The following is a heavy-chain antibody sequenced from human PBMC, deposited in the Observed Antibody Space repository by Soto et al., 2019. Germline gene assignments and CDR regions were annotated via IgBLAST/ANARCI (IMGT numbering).Heavy chain of an antibody. CDR3: ARYCSSSSCSQLYGMDV. CDR2: IDTSHSYS. Sequence: GESLKISCKGSGYSFTKYWIIWVRQVPGKGREWMGRIDTSHSYSHYSPSFQGHVTISVDKSISTGYLQWSSLKASDTAMYYCARYCSSSSCSQLYGMDVWGQGTTVTVSS. CDR1: GYSFTKYW. J-gene: IGHJ6*02. V-gene: IGHV5-10-1*01. D-gene: IGHD2-15*01.